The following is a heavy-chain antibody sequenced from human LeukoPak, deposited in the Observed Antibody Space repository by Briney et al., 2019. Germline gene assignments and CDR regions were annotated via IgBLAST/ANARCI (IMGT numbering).Heavy chain of an antibody. CDR2: IKEDGSEK. D-gene: IGHD6-19*01. CDR3: AREGGWYGIDY. J-gene: IGHJ4*02. Sequence: GGSLRLSCAASGFTFSNYWMTWVRQAPGKGLEWVANIKEDGSEKYYVDSVRGRFTISRDNAKNSLYLQMNRLRAEDPAVYYCAREGGWYGIDYWGQGTLVTVSS. V-gene: IGHV3-7*01. CDR1: GFTFSNYW.